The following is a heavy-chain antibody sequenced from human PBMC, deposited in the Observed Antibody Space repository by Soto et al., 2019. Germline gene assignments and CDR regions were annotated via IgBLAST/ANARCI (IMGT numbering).Heavy chain of an antibody. D-gene: IGHD3-22*01. CDR3: ARANVHYDNSGFSYFDY. CDR1: GLTFSTYT. V-gene: IGHV3-21*06. CDR2: ISASSRYI. Sequence: EVQLVESGGGLVTPGGSLTLSCEVSGLTFSTYTMNWVRQAPGKGLEWVASISASSRYIYCTDSVKGRFTMSRDNAKNTLFLQMTSLRVEDTAVYYCARANVHYDNSGFSYFDYWGQGTLVTVSS. J-gene: IGHJ4*02.